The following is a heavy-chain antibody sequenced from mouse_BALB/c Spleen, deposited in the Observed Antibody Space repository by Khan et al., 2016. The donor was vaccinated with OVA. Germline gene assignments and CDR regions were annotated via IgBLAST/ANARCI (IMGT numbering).Heavy chain of an antibody. CDR3: SRRTTGYAMDD. D-gene: IGHD2-14*01. Sequence: QVQLMQSGAELARPGASVKMSCEASGYTFTSNTMHWVKQRPGQGLEWIGYINPRSGYTTYNQKFKDKVTLTVDKSSSTAYMQLSSLTSEDSAVYYCSRRTTGYAMDDWGQGTSVIVSS. J-gene: IGHJ4*01. CDR1: GYTFTSNT. CDR2: INPRSGYT. V-gene: IGHV1-4*01.